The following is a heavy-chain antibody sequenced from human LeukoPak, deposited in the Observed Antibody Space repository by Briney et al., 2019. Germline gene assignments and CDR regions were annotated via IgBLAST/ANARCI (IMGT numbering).Heavy chain of an antibody. Sequence: GGSLRLSCAASGFTFSSYWMSWVRQAPVRGLEWVANISDDGSNKYYVDSVKGRFTIPRDNAKNSLFLEMNNLRTEDTAVYYCTRWGDTWGFDFWGQGILVSVSS. CDR1: GFTFSSYW. D-gene: IGHD3-10*01. J-gene: IGHJ4*02. CDR3: TRWGDTWGFDF. CDR2: ISDDGSNK. V-gene: IGHV3-7*01.